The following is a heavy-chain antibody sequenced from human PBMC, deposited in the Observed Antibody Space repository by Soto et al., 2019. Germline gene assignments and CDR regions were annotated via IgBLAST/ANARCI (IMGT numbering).Heavy chain of an antibody. CDR1: GYSFTSYW. V-gene: IGHV5-51*01. J-gene: IGHJ4*02. D-gene: IGHD3-22*01. CDR2: IYPGDSDT. Sequence: GESLKISCKGSGYSFTSYWIGWVRQMPGKGLEWMGIIYPGDSDTRYSPSFQGQVTISADKSISTAYLQWSSLKASDTAMYYCASRVDYYDSSGYYYYFDYWGQGTLVTVSS. CDR3: ASRVDYYDSSGYYYYFDY.